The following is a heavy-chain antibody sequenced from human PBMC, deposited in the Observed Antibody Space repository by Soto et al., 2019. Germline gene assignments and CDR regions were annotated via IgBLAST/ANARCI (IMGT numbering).Heavy chain of an antibody. D-gene: IGHD6-19*01. V-gene: IGHV3-23*01. CDR1: GFTFSNYA. CDR3: AKSSGSGWYFFDY. CDR2: ISRAGTST. Sequence: GGSLRLSCAASGFTFSNYAMIWGRQAPGKGLEWVSAISRAGTSTYYTDSVKGRFTISRDSSKNTLYLEMTSLRADDTAIYYCAKSSGSGWYFFDYWGQGTVVTLS. J-gene: IGHJ4*02.